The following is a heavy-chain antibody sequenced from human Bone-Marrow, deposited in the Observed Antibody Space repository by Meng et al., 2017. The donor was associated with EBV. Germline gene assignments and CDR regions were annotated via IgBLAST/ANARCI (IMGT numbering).Heavy chain of an antibody. V-gene: IGHV3-74*01. D-gene: IGHD1-26*01. CDR3: AKDCFGARDY. CDR2: INEDGSVI. J-gene: IGHJ4*02. Sequence: EAQVKESGGGLVTPGGSLRFSCVGSGISAYWMHWVRQVPGKGLVWVSRINEDGSVINYADSVKGRFTISRDNAKNTVSLQMNSLRAEDTAVYYCAKDCFGARDYWGQGTLVTVSS. CDR1: GISAYW.